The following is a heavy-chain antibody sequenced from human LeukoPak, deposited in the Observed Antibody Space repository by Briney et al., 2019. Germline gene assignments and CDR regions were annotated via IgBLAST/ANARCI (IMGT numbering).Heavy chain of an antibody. CDR3: LGGDFGH. J-gene: IGHJ4*02. Sequence: GGSLRLSCAASGLTFSCYALHWVRQAPGKGLEWVAIISYDGSNKYYADSVKGRFTISRDNSQNTVYLQMNSLRAEDTAAYYCLGGDFGHWGQGTLVTVSS. V-gene: IGHV3-30-3*01. CDR1: GLTFSCYA. CDR2: ISYDGSNK. D-gene: IGHD2-21*02.